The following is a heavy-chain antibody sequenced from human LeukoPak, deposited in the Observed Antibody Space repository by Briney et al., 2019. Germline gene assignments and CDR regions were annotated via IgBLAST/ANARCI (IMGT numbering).Heavy chain of an antibody. V-gene: IGHV3-33*01. J-gene: IGHJ6*02. Sequence: GGSLRLSCAASGFTFSSYGMHWVRQAPGKGLEWAAVIWYDGSNKYYADSVKGRFTISRDNSKNTLYLQMNSLRAEDTAVYYCARDLGYCSSTSCYDVGGYYYYYGMDVWGQGTTVTVSS. CDR1: GFTFSSYG. D-gene: IGHD2-2*01. CDR2: IWYDGSNK. CDR3: ARDLGYCSSTSCYDVGGYYYYYGMDV.